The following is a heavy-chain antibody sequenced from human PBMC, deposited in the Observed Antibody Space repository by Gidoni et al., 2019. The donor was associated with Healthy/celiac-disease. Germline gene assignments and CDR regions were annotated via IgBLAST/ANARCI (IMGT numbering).Heavy chain of an antibody. D-gene: IGHD3-16*01. V-gene: IGHV1-46*03. CDR2: INPSGGST. J-gene: IGHJ5*02. CDR1: GYTFTSYY. CDR3: ARDSRGVAYKGEDNWFDP. Sequence: QVQLVQSGAEVKKPGASVKVSCKASGYTFTSYYMHWVRQAPGQGLEWMGIINPSGGSTSYAQKFQGRVTMTRDTSTSTVYMELSSLRSEDTAVYYCARDSRGVAYKGEDNWFDPWGQGTLVTVSS.